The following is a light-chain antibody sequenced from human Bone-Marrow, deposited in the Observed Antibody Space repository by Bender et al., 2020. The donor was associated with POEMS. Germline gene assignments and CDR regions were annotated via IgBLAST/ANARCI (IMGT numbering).Light chain of an antibody. J-gene: IGLJ2*01. V-gene: IGLV2-8*01. CDR3: SSYAGSNNLV. CDR1: SSDVGGYNY. CDR2: EVS. Sequence: QSALTQPASVSGSPGQSITISCTGTSSDVGGYNYVSWYQQHPGTAPKLIIYEVSKRPSGVPDRFSGSKSGNTASLTVSGLQGEDEADYYCSSYAGSNNLVFGGGTKLTVL.